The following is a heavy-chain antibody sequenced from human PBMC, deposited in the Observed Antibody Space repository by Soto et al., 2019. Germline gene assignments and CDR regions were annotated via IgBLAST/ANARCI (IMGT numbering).Heavy chain of an antibody. CDR2: IIPIFGTA. CDR1: GGTFNSYA. Sequence: SVKVSCKASGGTFNSYAISWVRQAPGQGLEWMGGIIPIFGTANYAQKFQGRVTITADKSTSTAYMELSSLRSEDTAVYYCARCLYETYYDFWSGYYAYGMDVWGQGTTVTVSS. CDR3: ARCLYETYYDFWSGYYAYGMDV. J-gene: IGHJ6*02. D-gene: IGHD3-3*01. V-gene: IGHV1-69*06.